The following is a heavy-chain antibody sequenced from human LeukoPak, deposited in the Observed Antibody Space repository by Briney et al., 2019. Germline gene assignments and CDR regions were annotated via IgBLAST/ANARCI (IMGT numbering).Heavy chain of an antibody. Sequence: ASVKVSCKASGYTFTGYDMHWVRQAPGQGLEWMGWINPNSGGTNYAQKVQGRVTMTRDTSISTVYMELSRLRADDTAVYYCASDRRDIVVVPAAENPSLHTDVWGKGTTVTVSS. D-gene: IGHD2-2*01. CDR2: INPNSGGT. CDR3: ASDRRDIVVVPAAENPSLHTDV. CDR1: GYTFTGYD. J-gene: IGHJ6*03. V-gene: IGHV1-2*02.